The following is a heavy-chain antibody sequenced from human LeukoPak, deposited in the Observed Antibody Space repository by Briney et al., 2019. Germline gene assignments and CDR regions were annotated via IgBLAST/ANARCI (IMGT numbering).Heavy chain of an antibody. D-gene: IGHD6-19*01. CDR3: ARGRQWLVPYYFDY. J-gene: IGHJ4*02. Sequence: SETLSLTCTVSGGSISSYYWSWIRQPPGKGLEWLGYIYYSGSTNYNPSLKSRVTISVDTSKNQFSLKLSSVTAADTAVYYCARGRQWLVPYYFDYWGQGTLVTVSS. V-gene: IGHV4-59*01. CDR2: IYYSGST. CDR1: GGSISSYY.